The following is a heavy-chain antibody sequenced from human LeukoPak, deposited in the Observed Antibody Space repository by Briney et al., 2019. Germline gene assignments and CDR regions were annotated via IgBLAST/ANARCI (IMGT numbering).Heavy chain of an antibody. Sequence: GGSLRLSCAASGITFSRSAMHWVRQAPGKGLEWVAIISYDGTNKYYLDSVKGRFTISRDNSKNTLYLQMDSLRAEDTAVYYCTRGTVPGLPTTYGTYFDSWGQGTLVTVSS. CDR1: GITFSRSA. V-gene: IGHV3-30*04. D-gene: IGHD3-3*01. CDR3: TRGTVPGLPTTYGTYFDS. CDR2: ISYDGTNK. J-gene: IGHJ4*02.